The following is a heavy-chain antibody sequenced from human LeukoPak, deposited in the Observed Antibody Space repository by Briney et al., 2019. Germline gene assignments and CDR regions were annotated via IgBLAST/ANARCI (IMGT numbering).Heavy chain of an antibody. Sequence: PGGSLRLSCAASGXXXXXYAXXXXXXXPGXGLEWVSSIDXXSXXIYYADSLKGRFTVSRDNAKNSLYLQMNSLRAEDTAVYYCARDFCDHWGQGTLVTVSS. CDR3: ARDFCDH. V-gene: IGHV3-21*01. J-gene: IGHJ5*02. CDR2: IDXXSXXI. CDR1: GXXXXXYA. D-gene: IGHD3-3*01.